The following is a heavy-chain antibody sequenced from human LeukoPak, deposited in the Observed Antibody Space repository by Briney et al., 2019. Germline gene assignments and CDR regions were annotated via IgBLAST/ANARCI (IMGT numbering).Heavy chain of an antibody. Sequence: GASVKVSCKVSGDTLSELTMHWVRQAPGKGLEWMGGFDPGAGEILYAQQFQGRVTMTEDTSTDTAYMELTSLRSEDSGVYFCAAGGIYSLLDYWSQGTLVTVSS. CDR3: AAGGIYSLLDY. J-gene: IGHJ4*02. CDR2: FDPGAGEI. CDR1: GDTLSELT. D-gene: IGHD3-10*01. V-gene: IGHV1-24*01.